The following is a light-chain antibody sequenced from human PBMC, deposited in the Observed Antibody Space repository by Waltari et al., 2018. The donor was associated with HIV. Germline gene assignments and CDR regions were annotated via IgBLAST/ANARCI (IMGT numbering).Light chain of an antibody. CDR1: QGISNF. CDR2: AAS. V-gene: IGKV1-16*02. J-gene: IGKJ3*01. CDR3: QQYNSYPFT. Sequence: DSQVTQSPSPLSASVVRRVSITSRASQGISNFLACFQQKPGKAPQSLIYAASNLQSGVPSNFSGSGSGTHFTLTISSLQPEDFATYYCQQYNSYPFTFGPGTKVDIK.